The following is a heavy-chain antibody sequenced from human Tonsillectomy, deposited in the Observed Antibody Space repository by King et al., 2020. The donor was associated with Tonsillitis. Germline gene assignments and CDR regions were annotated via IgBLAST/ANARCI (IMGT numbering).Heavy chain of an antibody. J-gene: IGHJ4*02. V-gene: IGHV3-7*03. CDR1: GFTFSSYW. CDR3: ARDIPYDDSLTGYSYVMDY. Sequence: VQLVESGGGLVQPGGSLRLSCAASGFTFSSYWMRWVRQAPGKGLEWVANIKQDGSEKYYVDSVKGRFTISRDNAKNSLYLQMNSLRAEDTAVYYCARDIPYDDSLTGYSYVMDYWGQGTLVTVSS. CDR2: IKQDGSEK. D-gene: IGHD3-9*01.